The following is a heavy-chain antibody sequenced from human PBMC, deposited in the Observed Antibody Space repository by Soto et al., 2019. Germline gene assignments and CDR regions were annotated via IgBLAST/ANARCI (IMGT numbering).Heavy chain of an antibody. CDR1: GFTFSSYA. J-gene: IGHJ6*02. V-gene: IGHV3-23*01. CDR3: AKQYSGYDQYGMDV. CDR2: ISGSGGST. D-gene: IGHD5-12*01. Sequence: AGGSLRLSCAASGFTFSSYAMSWVRQAPGKGLEWVSAISGSGGSTYYADSVKGRFTISRDNSKNTPYLQMNSLRAEDTAVYYCAKQYSGYDQYGMDVWGQGTTVTVSS.